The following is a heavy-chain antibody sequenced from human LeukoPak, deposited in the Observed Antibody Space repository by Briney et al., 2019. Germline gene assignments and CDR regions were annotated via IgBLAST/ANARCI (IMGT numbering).Heavy chain of an antibody. V-gene: IGHV3-23*01. CDR3: ANFIAASATGFQH. D-gene: IGHD6-6*01. Sequence: GRSLRLSCAASGITLSNYDMTWVRQAPGKGLEWVSDIRGSGGTYYADSVKGRFTLSRDNAKNTLYLQVSSLRAEDTAVYYCANFIAASATGFQHWGQGTLVTVSS. CDR2: IRGSGGT. CDR1: GITLSNYD. J-gene: IGHJ1*01.